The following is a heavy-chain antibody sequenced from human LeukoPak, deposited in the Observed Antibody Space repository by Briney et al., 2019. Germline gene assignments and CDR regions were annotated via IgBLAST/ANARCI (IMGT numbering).Heavy chain of an antibody. Sequence: ASVKVSCTASGYTFTSYYMHWVRQAPGQGLEWMGIINPSGGSTSYAQKFQGRVTMTRDTSTSTVYMELSSLRSEDTAVYYCARDYPSDYDSSGYYYYWGQGTLVTVSS. D-gene: IGHD3-22*01. CDR2: INPSGGST. CDR1: GYTFTSYY. J-gene: IGHJ4*02. CDR3: ARDYPSDYDSSGYYYY. V-gene: IGHV1-46*01.